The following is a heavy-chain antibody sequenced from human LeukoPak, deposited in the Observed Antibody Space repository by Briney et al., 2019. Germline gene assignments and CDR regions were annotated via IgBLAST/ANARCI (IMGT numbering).Heavy chain of an antibody. CDR3: ATLVNYWSFDY. CDR2: ISGSGGDT. Sequence: RGGSLRLSCAASGFAFSSYSMSWVRQAPGKGLEWVSAISGSGGDTYYADSVKGRFTISRDNSKNTLYLQMNSLRAEDTAVYYCATLVNYWSFDYWGQGTLVTVSS. D-gene: IGHD1-1*01. V-gene: IGHV3-23*01. J-gene: IGHJ4*02. CDR1: GFAFSSYS.